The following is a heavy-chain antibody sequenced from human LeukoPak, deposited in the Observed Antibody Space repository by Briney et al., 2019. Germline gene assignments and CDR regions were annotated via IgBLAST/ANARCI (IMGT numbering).Heavy chain of an antibody. V-gene: IGHV3-7*01. CDR2: IKPDGTEQ. Sequence: PGGSLRLSCAASGFTFNLYWMSWVRRAPGKGLEWVANIKPDGTEQYYVDSVKGRFTISRDNAKNSVYLQMNSLRAEDTAVYYCAASPGYWGQGTLVTVSS. CDR1: GFTFNLYW. CDR3: AASPGY. J-gene: IGHJ4*02.